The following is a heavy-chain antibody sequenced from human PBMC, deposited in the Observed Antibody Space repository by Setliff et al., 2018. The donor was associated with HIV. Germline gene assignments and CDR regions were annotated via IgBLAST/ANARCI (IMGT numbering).Heavy chain of an antibody. CDR3: ARDGWDYYGSGTYPPLYYFDS. J-gene: IGHJ4*01. CDR1: GDTFRSYA. D-gene: IGHD3-10*01. CDR2: IIPILATS. V-gene: IGHV1-69*06. Sequence: ASVKVSCKASGDTFRSYAISWVRQAPGQGLEWMGRIIPILATSNYTQKFQGRVTITADKSTRTAYMDLSSLRSEDTAVYYCARDGWDYYGSGTYPPLYYFDSWGQGTLVTVSS.